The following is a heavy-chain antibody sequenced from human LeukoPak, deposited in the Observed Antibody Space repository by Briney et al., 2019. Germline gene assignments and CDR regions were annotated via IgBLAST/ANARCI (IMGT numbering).Heavy chain of an antibody. V-gene: IGHV3-30*18. CDR3: VKEGVEYSYSYGDY. CDR2: ISYDGGDK. D-gene: IGHD3-16*01. J-gene: IGHJ4*02. Sequence: GKSPRLSCAASGFSFNNYAMYWVRQAPGKGLEWVALISYDGGDKYYAESMKGRITISRDNAENTLYLQMNNLRPDDTAFYFCVKEGVEYSYSYGDYWGQGTLVTVSS. CDR1: GFSFNNYA.